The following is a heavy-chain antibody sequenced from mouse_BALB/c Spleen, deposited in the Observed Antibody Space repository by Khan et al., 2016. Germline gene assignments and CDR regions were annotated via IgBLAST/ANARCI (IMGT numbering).Heavy chain of an antibody. CDR1: GYTFTNYG. D-gene: IGHD2-1*01. V-gene: IGHV9-1*02. Sequence: LVESGPELKKPGETVKISCKASGYTFTNYGMNWVKQAPGKGLKWMGWINTYTGEPTYADDFKGRFAFSLETSASTAYLQINNLKNEDMATYFCARLGEYGNYFDYWGQGTTLTVSS. J-gene: IGHJ2*01. CDR3: ARLGEYGNYFDY. CDR2: INTYTGEP.